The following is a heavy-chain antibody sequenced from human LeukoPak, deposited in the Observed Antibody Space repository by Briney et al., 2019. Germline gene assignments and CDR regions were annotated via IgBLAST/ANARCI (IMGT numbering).Heavy chain of an antibody. CDR2: ISSSSNYT. J-gene: IGHJ3*02. Sequence: PRGSLRLSCAASGFTFSDYYMSWIRQAPGKGLEWVSYISSSSNYTNYADSVKGRFTISRDNAKNSLYLQMNSLRAEDTAVYYCARDQESGAFDISGQGTMVTVSS. CDR3: ARDQESGAFDI. D-gene: IGHD3-3*01. CDR1: GFTFSDYY. V-gene: IGHV3-11*05.